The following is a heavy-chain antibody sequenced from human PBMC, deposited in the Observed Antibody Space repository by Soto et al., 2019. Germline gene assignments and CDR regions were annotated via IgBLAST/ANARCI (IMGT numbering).Heavy chain of an antibody. Sequence: EVQLVESGGGLVKPGGSLRLSCAASGFTFSSYSMNWVRQAPGKGLEWVSSISSSSSYIYYADSVKGRFTISRDNAKNSLYLQMNSLRAEDTAVYYCARDDRQLYGSGSTYNWFDPWGQGTLVTVSS. CDR2: ISSSSSYI. CDR3: ARDDRQLYGSGSTYNWFDP. D-gene: IGHD3-10*01. CDR1: GFTFSSYS. J-gene: IGHJ5*02. V-gene: IGHV3-21*01.